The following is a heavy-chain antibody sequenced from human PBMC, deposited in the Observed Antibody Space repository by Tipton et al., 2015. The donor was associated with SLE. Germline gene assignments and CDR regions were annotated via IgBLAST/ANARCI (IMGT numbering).Heavy chain of an antibody. CDR2: VFDTGYT. J-gene: IGHJ4*02. V-gene: IGHV4-39*01. Sequence: TLSLTCHVAGGPIRNSPYYWAWIRQTRGKRLEWIGSVFDTGYTAYNPSLEGRVSLSVDTSNNEFSLKLSSVTAADTAVYFCARQDLGRAAILTFDIWGLGTLVTVSS. D-gene: IGHD3-9*01. CDR3: ARQDLGRAAILTFDI. CDR1: GGPIRNSPYY.